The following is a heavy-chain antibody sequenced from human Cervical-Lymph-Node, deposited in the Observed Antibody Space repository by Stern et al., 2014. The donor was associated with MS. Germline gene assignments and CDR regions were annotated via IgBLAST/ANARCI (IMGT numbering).Heavy chain of an antibody. J-gene: IGHJ2*01. CDR2: IYHRGAY. CDR3: ARERQQYCNSEGCSYWYFDL. CDR1: GGSVSSTNW. Sequence: QVQLQESGPGLVKPSGTLSLTCAVSGGSVSSTNWWSWVRQSPGKGLEGIGNIYHRGAYNCRPSLRSRVSISLYTSKNHLSLNLPSETAADTAVYYCARERQQYCNSEGCSYWYFDLWGRGTLVTVSS. D-gene: IGHD2/OR15-2a*01. V-gene: IGHV4-4*02.